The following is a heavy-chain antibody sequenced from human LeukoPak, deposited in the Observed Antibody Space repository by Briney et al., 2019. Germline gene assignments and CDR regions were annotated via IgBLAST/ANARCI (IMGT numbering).Heavy chain of an antibody. J-gene: IGHJ5*02. CDR1: GCTFSSYA. CDR3: ARARVYNWNDEGWFDP. V-gene: IGHV1-69*01. D-gene: IGHD1-1*01. Sequence: ASVKVSCKASGCTFSSYAISWVRQAPGQGLEWMGGIIPIFGTANYAQKFQGRVTITADESTSTAYMELSSLRSEDTAVYYCARARVYNWNDEGWFDPWGQGTLVTVSS. CDR2: IIPIFGTA.